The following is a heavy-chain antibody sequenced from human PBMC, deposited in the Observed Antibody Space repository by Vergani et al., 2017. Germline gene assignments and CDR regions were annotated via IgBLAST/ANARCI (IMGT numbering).Heavy chain of an antibody. CDR1: GYTFTGYY. J-gene: IGHJ4*02. Sequence: QVQLVQSGAEVGKPGASVKVSCKASGYTFTGYYMHWVRQAPGQGLEWMGCINPNSGGTNYAQKFQGRVTMTRDTSISKAYMELSRLRSDDTAVYYCPRDRSDILTRHSPYCLAYWGQGTLVTVSS. D-gene: IGHD3-9*01. V-gene: IGHV1-2*02. CDR2: INPNSGGT. CDR3: PRDRSDILTRHSPYCLAY.